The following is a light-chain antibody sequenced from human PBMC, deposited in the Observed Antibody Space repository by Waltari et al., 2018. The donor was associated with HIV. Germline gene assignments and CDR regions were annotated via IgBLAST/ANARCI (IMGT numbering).Light chain of an antibody. CDR2: ANT. CDR3: QSYDTILSGPVVV. J-gene: IGLJ2*01. V-gene: IGLV1-40*01. Sequence: QPMLTQPPSVSGAPGQTVTISCIGDHSNIVRFDVHWYHQLPAAAPNLLIYANTNRPSGVPDRFSASKSGTSASLAISGLQAEDEADYYCQSYDTILSGPVVVFGGGTKLTVL. CDR1: HSNIVRFD.